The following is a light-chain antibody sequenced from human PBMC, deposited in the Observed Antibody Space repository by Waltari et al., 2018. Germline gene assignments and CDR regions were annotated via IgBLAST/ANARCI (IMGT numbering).Light chain of an antibody. CDR1: SSDVGAYTY. V-gene: IGLV2-8*01. CDR2: EVT. J-gene: IGLJ1*01. CDR3: ISYAGNNKYV. Sequence: QSALTQPPSASESPGQSVTISCTGTSSDVGAYTYVSWYQQYPDKAPKLMIYEVTKRPSGVPDRFSGSKSGNTASLTVSGLQAEDEADYYCISYAGNNKYVLGAGTKVTVL.